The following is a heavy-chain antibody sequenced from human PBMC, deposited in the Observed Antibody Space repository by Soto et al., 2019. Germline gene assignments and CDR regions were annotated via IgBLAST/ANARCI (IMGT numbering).Heavy chain of an antibody. J-gene: IGHJ4*02. CDR2: IYHSGAT. Sequence: QVQLQESGPGLAKPSGTLSLTCAVSGDSITNSNWWSWVRQAPGKGLEWIGEIYHSGATTYNPSLKSRATISVDPSNNHFSLKLTSVTAADTAVYFCARDLGTGTDYWGQGTLVTVAS. D-gene: IGHD1-1*01. CDR1: GDSITNSNW. V-gene: IGHV4-4*02. CDR3: ARDLGTGTDY.